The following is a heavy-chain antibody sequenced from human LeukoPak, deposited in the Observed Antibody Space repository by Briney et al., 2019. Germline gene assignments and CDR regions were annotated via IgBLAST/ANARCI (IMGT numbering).Heavy chain of an antibody. J-gene: IGHJ4*02. CDR2: IYNTGST. V-gene: IGHV4-59*08. CDR1: GGSISSFY. CDR3: ARSYHYGSGSYSYYFDY. D-gene: IGHD3-10*01. Sequence: SETLSLTCTVSGGSISSFYWSWIRQPPGKGPEWIWYIYNTGSTAYNPSLKSRVPTSVDTSKKQFSLRLSSVTAADTAVYYCARSYHYGSGSYSYYFDYWGQGTLVTVSS.